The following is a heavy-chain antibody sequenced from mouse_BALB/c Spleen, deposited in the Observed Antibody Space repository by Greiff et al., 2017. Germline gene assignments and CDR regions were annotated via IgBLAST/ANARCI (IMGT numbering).Heavy chain of an antibody. CDR1: GYTFTSYW. J-gene: IGHJ3*01. D-gene: IGHD1-1*01. CDR2: IDPSDSET. V-gene: IGHV1-69*02. CDR3: VTDYYNFAY. Sequence: VQLQQPGAELVKPGAPVKLSCKASGYTFTSYWMNWVKQRPGRGLEWIGRIDPSDSETHYNQKFKDKATLTVDKSSSTAYIQLSSLTSEDSAVYYCVTDYYNFAYWGQGTLVTVSA.